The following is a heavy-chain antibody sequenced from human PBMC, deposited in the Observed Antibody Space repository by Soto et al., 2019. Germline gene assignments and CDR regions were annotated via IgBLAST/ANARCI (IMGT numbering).Heavy chain of an antibody. Sequence: EVQLLESGGGLVQPGGSLRLSCAASGFTFSSYARSWVRQAPGKGLEWVSGISGRGGSTYYADSVKGRFTISRDNSKNTLYLQMNSLRAEDTAVYYCAKGPLYGDYVSGWGQGTLVTVSS. J-gene: IGHJ4*02. V-gene: IGHV3-23*01. CDR1: GFTFSSYA. CDR3: AKGPLYGDYVSG. CDR2: ISGRGGST. D-gene: IGHD4-17*01.